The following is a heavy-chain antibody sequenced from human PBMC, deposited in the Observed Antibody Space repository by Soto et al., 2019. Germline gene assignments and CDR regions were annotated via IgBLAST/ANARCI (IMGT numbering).Heavy chain of an antibody. V-gene: IGHV1-3*01. J-gene: IGHJ5*02. D-gene: IGHD6-19*01. CDR2: INAGNGNT. Sequence: ASVKVSCKASGYTFTSYAMNWVRQAPGQRLEWMGWINAGNGNTKYSQKFQGRVTITRDTSASTAYMELSSLTSEDTAVYYCAREGRKQWLVARRDNWFDPWGQGTLVTV. CDR3: AREGRKQWLVARRDNWFDP. CDR1: GYTFTSYA.